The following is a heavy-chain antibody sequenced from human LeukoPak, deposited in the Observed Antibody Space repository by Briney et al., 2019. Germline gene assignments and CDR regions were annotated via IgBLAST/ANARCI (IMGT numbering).Heavy chain of an antibody. D-gene: IGHD5-12*01. Sequence: GASVKVSCKASGYTFTGYYMHWVRQAPGQGVEWMGWINPNSGGTNYAQKSQGRVTMTRDTSISTAYMELSRLRSDDTAVYYCARVDGGYASSYYFDYWGQGTLVTVSS. CDR2: INPNSGGT. V-gene: IGHV1-2*02. J-gene: IGHJ4*02. CDR1: GYTFTGYY. CDR3: ARVDGGYASSYYFDY.